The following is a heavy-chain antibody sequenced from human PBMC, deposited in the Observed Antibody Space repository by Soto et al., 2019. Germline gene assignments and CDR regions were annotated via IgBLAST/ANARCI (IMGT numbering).Heavy chain of an antibody. D-gene: IGHD2-8*01. CDR2: IKSNTDGGTT. CDR3: STDFIVRLVYEPFDY. Sequence: EVQLVESGGGLVKPGGSLRVSCAASGFTFSNAWMSWVRQAPGKGLEWVGRIKSNTDGGTTDYAAPVKGRFTISRDDSKNTLYLQMNSLKTEDTAVYYCSTDFIVRLVYEPFDYWGQGTLVTVSS. V-gene: IGHV3-15*01. J-gene: IGHJ4*02. CDR1: GFTFSNAW.